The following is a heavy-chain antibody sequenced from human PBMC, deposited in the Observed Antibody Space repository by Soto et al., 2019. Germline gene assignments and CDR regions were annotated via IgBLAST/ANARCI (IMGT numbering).Heavy chain of an antibody. CDR2: IKQDGSEK. CDR3: VRGRGYYDG. V-gene: IGHV3-7*01. Sequence: PGGSLRLSCAASGFSFSSYWMSWVRQAPGKGPEWMANIKQDGSEKYYVDSVKGRFTISRDNAKSSLYLQMNSLRAEDTAVYYCVRGRGYYDGRGQGTLVTVSS. J-gene: IGHJ4*02. CDR1: GFSFSSYW. D-gene: IGHD3-22*01.